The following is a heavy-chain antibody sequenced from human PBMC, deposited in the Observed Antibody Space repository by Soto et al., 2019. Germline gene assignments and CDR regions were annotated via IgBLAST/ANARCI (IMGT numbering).Heavy chain of an antibody. J-gene: IGHJ4*02. Sequence: PSETLSLTCTVSGGSIRSYYWSWIRQPPGKGLEWIGYIYYSGSTDYNPSLKSRVTISVDTSKNQFSLKLTSVTAADTAVYYCAKSLWDSSGWKTDYWGQGTLVTVSS. V-gene: IGHV4-59*08. CDR2: IYYSGST. CDR3: AKSLWDSSGWKTDY. D-gene: IGHD6-19*01. CDR1: GGSIRSYY.